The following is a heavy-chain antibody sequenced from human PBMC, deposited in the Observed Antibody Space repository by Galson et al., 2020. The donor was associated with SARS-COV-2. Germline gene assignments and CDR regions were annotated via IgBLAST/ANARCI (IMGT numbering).Heavy chain of an antibody. CDR3: ARDWHYSEIDLYEGTDVFDI. CDR2: VSGNNAIA. D-gene: IGHD1-7*01. CDR1: DNIFTTYG. Sequence: ASVKVSCKASDNIFTTYGISWVRRAPGQGLEWMGWVSGNNAIANYAKKFQGRVTMTTDTSTTTAYMELRSLRSDDTAVYYCARDWHYSEIDLYEGTDVFDIWGQGTMVAVSS. J-gene: IGHJ3*02. V-gene: IGHV1-18*01.